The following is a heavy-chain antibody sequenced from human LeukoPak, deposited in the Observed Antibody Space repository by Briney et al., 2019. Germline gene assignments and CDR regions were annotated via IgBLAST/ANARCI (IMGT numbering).Heavy chain of an antibody. CDR2: IYYSGST. J-gene: IGHJ5*02. D-gene: IGHD6-13*01. CDR1: GGSISSSSYY. CDR3: AGAGGSSWTRWFDP. V-gene: IGHV4-39*07. Sequence: SETLSLTCTVSGGSISSSSYYWGWIRQPPGKGLEWIGSIYYSGSTYYNPSLKSRVTISVDTSKNQFSLKLSSVTAADTAVYYCAGAGGSSWTRWFDPWGQGTLVTVSS.